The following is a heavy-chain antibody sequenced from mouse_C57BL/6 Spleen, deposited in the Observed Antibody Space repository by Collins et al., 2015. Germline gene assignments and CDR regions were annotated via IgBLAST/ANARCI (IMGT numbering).Heavy chain of an antibody. J-gene: IGHJ1*03. D-gene: IGHD2-4*01. Sequence: QVQLQQPGAELVRPGSSVKLSCKASGYTFTSYWMHWVKQRPIQGLEWIGNIDPSDSETHYNQKFKDKATLTVDKSSSTAYMQLSSLTSEDSAVYYCARRFYDYEWHFDVWGTGTTVTVSS. CDR2: IDPSDSET. V-gene: IGHV1-52*01. CDR1: GYTFTSYW. CDR3: ARRFYDYEWHFDV.